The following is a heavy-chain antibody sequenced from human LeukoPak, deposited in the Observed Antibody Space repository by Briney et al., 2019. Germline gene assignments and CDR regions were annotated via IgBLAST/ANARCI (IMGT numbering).Heavy chain of an antibody. CDR2: ISNGGGT. CDR3: ARARSTVTTVSGYFDY. D-gene: IGHD4-17*01. J-gene: IGHJ4*02. CDR1: GFTFSDYY. Sequence: GGSLRLSCAASGFTFSDYYMSWIRQAPGKGLEYVSAISNGGGTYYANSVKGRFTISRDNSKNTLYLQMGSLRAEDMAIYYCARARSTVTTVSGYFDYWGQGTLVTVSS. V-gene: IGHV3-64*01.